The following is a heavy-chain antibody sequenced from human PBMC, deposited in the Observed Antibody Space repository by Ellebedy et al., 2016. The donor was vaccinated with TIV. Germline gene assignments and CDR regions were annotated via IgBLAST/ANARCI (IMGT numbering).Heavy chain of an antibody. CDR2: ISWRGPYI. D-gene: IGHD7-27*01. CDR1: GFTFDDYA. V-gene: IGHV3-9*01. J-gene: IGHJ4*02. CDR3: TKDLLRGIWGGSGRDY. Sequence: GGSLRLXXAASGFTFDDYAMHWVRQAPGKGLERVSGISWRGPYIGYADSVRGRFTISRDNAKSSLYLQMNSLRIEDTAVYYCTKDLLRGIWGGSGRDYWGQGTLVTVSS.